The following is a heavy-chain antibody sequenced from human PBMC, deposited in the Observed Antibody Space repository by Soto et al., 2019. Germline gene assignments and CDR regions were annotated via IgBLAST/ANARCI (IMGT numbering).Heavy chain of an antibody. D-gene: IGHD3-22*01. J-gene: IGHJ3*02. CDR2: IIPIFGTA. V-gene: IGHV1-69*12. CDR1: GGTFSSYA. Sequence: QVQLVQSGAEVKKPGSSVKVSCKASGGTFSSYAISWVRQAPGQGLEWMGGIIPIFGTANYAQKFQGRVTXXAXEXXSTADMELSSLRSEDTAVYYCASPITMIGGGAFDIWGQGTMVTVSS. CDR3: ASPITMIGGGAFDI.